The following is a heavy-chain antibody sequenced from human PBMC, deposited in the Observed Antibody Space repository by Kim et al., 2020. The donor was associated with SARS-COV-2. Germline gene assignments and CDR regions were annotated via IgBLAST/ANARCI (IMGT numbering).Heavy chain of an antibody. Sequence: DSVKGRFTISRHNSKNTLYLQMTSLRTEDTAVYYCAREGSCSGGSCYLDSWGQGTLVTVSS. V-gene: IGHV3-53*04. D-gene: IGHD2-15*01. J-gene: IGHJ4*02. CDR3: AREGSCSGGSCYLDS.